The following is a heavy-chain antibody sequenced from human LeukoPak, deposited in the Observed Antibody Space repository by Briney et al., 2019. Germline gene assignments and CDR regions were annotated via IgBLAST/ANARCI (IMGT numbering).Heavy chain of an antibody. CDR1: GGSISSSSYY. D-gene: IGHD3-10*01. Sequence: PSETLSLTCTVSGGSISSSSYYWGWVRQPPGKGLEWIGSIYHSGSTYYNPSLKSRVTISVDTSKNQFSLKLSSVTAADTAVYYCARGGVDYYGSGSYPILNYYYYYMDVWGKGTTVTISS. CDR2: IYHSGST. CDR3: ARGGVDYYGSGSYPILNYYYYYMDV. V-gene: IGHV4-39*07. J-gene: IGHJ6*03.